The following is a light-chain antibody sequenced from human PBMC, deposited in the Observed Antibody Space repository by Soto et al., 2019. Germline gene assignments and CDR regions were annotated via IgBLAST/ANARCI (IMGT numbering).Light chain of an antibody. Sequence: QSVLTQPPSVSGAPGQRVTISCTGSSSNIGAGYDVHWYQQLPGTAPKLLIYDNSNRPSGVPDRFSGSKSGTSASLAITGLQAEDEAGYYCQSYDSSLSGSVFGGGTKLTVL. CDR2: DNS. CDR3: QSYDSSLSGSV. CDR1: SSNIGAGYD. V-gene: IGLV1-40*01. J-gene: IGLJ2*01.